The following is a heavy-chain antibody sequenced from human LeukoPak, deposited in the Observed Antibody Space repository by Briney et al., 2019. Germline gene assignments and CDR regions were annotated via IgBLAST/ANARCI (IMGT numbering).Heavy chain of an antibody. D-gene: IGHD4-17*01. V-gene: IGHV3-33*06. CDR1: GFTFSSYG. CDR3: AKDLRSGQLRQFDY. CDR2: IWYDGSNK. J-gene: IGHJ4*02. Sequence: AGGSLRLSCAASGFTFSSYGMHWVRQAPGKGLEWVAVIWYDGSNKYYADSVKGRFTISRDNSKNTLYLQMNSLRAEDTAVYYCAKDLRSGQLRQFDYWGQGTLVTVSS.